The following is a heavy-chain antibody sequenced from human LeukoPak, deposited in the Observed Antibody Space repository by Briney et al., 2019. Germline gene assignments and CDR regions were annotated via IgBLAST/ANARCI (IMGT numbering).Heavy chain of an antibody. D-gene: IGHD3-16*01. V-gene: IGHV1-2*02. J-gene: IGHJ6*02. CDR2: INPNSGGT. CDR1: GYTFTGYY. Sequence: ASVKVSCKASGYTFTGYYMHWVRQAPGQGLEWMGWINPNSGGTNYAQKFQGRVTMTRDTSISTAYMELSRLRSDDTAVYYCARVKFGLYGMDVWGQGTTVTVSS. CDR3: ARVKFGLYGMDV.